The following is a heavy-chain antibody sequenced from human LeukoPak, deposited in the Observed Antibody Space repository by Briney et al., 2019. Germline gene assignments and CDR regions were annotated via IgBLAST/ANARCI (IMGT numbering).Heavy chain of an antibody. Sequence: GGSLRLSCAASGFTFSTYAMSWVRQAPGKGLEWVSVISGSGGSTYYADSVKGRFTISRDNSKNTLYLQMNSLRAEDTAVYYCAKDLRPSWYYFDYWGQGTLVTVSS. J-gene: IGHJ4*02. V-gene: IGHV3-23*01. CDR2: ISGSGGST. D-gene: IGHD2-15*01. CDR1: GFTFSTYA. CDR3: AKDLRPSWYYFDY.